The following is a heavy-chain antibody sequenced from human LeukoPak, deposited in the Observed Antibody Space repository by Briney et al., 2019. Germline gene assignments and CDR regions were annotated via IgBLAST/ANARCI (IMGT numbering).Heavy chain of an antibody. CDR1: GFIVSNTY. CDR3: ASLARDY. D-gene: IGHD3-3*02. CDR2: IHNDGST. J-gene: IGHJ4*02. Sequence: GGSLRLSCAASGFIVSNTYMTWVRQAPGKGLEWVSVIHNDGSTYYADSVKGRFTVSRDNSKNMVFLRMNSLRVEDTAAYFCASLARDYWGQGTLVSVSS. V-gene: IGHV3-53*01.